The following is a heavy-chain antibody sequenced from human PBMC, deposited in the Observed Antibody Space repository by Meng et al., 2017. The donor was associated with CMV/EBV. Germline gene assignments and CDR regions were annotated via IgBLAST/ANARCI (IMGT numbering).Heavy chain of an antibody. CDR1: GFTFSSYG. D-gene: IGHD4-17*01. Sequence: GGSLRLSCAASGFTFSSYGMHWVRQAPGKGLEWVSSISSSSSYIYYADSVKGRFTISRDNAKNSLYLQMNSLRAEDTAVYYCARVSRGGDYKCLGYWGQGTLVTVSS. V-gene: IGHV3-21*01. CDR2: ISSSSSYI. J-gene: IGHJ4*02. CDR3: ARVSRGGDYKCLGY.